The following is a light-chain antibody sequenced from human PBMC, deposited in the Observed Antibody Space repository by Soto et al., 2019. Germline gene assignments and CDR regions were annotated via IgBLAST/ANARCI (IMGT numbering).Light chain of an antibody. J-gene: IGKJ1*01. CDR1: HGISNF. V-gene: IGKV1-9*01. Sequence: RASHGISNFLAWYQQKPGKAPKLLIYAASSLQSVVPSRFSVSGSCTVFTLTISSLQPEGWATHSCRPRYVTRPFPQGTKVDIK. CDR3: RPRYVTRP. CDR2: AAS.